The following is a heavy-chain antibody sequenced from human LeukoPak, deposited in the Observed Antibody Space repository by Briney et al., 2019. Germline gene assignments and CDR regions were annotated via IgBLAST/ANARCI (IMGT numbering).Heavy chain of an antibody. D-gene: IGHD5-12*01. CDR1: GYTFTSYG. V-gene: IGHV1-18*01. CDR3: ARVYRKWLRLYYYYYMDV. CDR2: ISAYNGNT. Sequence: ASVKVSCKASGYTFTSYGISWVRQAPGQGLEWMGWISAYNGNTNYAQKLQGRVTMTTDTSTSTAYMELRSLRSDDTAVYYCARVYRKWLRLYYYYYMDVWGKGTTVTVSS. J-gene: IGHJ6*03.